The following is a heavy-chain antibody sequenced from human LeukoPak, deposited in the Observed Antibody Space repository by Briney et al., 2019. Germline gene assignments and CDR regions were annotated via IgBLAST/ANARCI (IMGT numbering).Heavy chain of an antibody. J-gene: IGHJ4*02. CDR1: GYTFTSYG. CDR2: ISAYNGNT. D-gene: IGHD1-26*01. CDR3: ARAEVGATAVDY. V-gene: IGHV1-18*01. Sequence: ASVKVSCKASGYTFTSYGISWVRQAPGQGLEWTGWISAYNGNTNYAQKLQGRVTMTTDTSTSTAYMELRSLRSDDTAVYYCARAEVGATAVDYWGQGTLVTVSS.